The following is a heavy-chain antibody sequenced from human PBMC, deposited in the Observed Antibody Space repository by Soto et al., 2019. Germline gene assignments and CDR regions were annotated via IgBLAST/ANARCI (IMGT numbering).Heavy chain of an antibody. V-gene: IGHV4-31*03. CDR3: VTDPGGPLLNRFDS. Sequence: SETLSLTCSVSGGPLRHYGHFWTWIRQRPGSGLEWIGYTYHTGVTYYSPTLQSRISISVDTSKNQFSLTLNSVTAADTAVYYCVTDPGGPLLNRFDSWGHGTMVTVSS. CDR2: TYHTGVT. J-gene: IGHJ5*01. D-gene: IGHD1-26*01. CDR1: GGPLRHYGHF.